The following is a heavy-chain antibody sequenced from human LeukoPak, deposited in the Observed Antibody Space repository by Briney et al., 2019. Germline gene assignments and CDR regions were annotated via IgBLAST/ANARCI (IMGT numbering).Heavy chain of an antibody. CDR3: AGDYGSGSYRFDY. Sequence: KPSETLSLTCTVSGDSFRSYYWSWIRQPPGKGLEWIGYIYYSGRTVYNPSLTSRVTISIDASKDQFSLRLGSVTAADTAIYYCAGDYGSGSYRFDYWGQGTLVTVSS. V-gene: IGHV4-59*03. D-gene: IGHD3-10*01. CDR2: IYYSGRT. J-gene: IGHJ4*02. CDR1: GDSFRSYY.